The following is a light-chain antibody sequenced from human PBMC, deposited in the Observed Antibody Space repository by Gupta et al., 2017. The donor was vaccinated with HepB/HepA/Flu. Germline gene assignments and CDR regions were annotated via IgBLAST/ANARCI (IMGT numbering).Light chain of an antibody. V-gene: IGKV3-11*01. CDR3: QHRTNWPPYT. Sequence: VLLTQSPATLSLSPGERSTLPCNPSLDINKDLAWYQQKGGQAPSLLIYGASRRVTGIPDRFSGSGCGTHVALTVSSRDPEDFAVYFCQHRTNWPPYTFGQGTRLEI. CDR1: LDINKD. CDR2: GAS. J-gene: IGKJ2*01.